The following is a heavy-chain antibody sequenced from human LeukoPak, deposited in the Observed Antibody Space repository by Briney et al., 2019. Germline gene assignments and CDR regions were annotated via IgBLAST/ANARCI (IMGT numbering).Heavy chain of an antibody. CDR1: GFTFSNYA. D-gene: IGHD6-19*01. J-gene: IGHJ4*02. Sequence: GWSLRLSCAASGFTFSNYAMNWVRQAPGKGLEWVSAISGSGGSTYYADSVKGRFTLSRDNSKNTLYLQMNSLRAEDTAVYYCAKSSSPFDYWGQGTLVTVSS. CDR3: AKSSSPFDY. V-gene: IGHV3-23*01. CDR2: ISGSGGST.